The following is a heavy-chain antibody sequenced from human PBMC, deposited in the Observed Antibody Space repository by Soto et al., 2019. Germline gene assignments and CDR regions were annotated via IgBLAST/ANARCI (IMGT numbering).Heavy chain of an antibody. CDR2: MFSDGNT. V-gene: IGHV3-66*01. Sequence: EVHLVESGGGLVQPGGSLRLSCAASGYSVSYRYMSWVRQAPGKGLEWVSVMFSDGNTFYADSVRGRFTISRDNSKNTVYLQMNSLRVEDTAVYYCTPPSGGYWGQGTLVAVSS. CDR3: TPPSGGY. J-gene: IGHJ4*02. D-gene: IGHD3-10*01. CDR1: GYSVSYRY.